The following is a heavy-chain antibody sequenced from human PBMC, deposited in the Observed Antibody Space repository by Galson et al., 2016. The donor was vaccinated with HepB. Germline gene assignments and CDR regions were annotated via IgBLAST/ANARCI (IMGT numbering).Heavy chain of an antibody. J-gene: IGHJ4*02. CDR1: GGTFSTYT. D-gene: IGHD2/OR15-2a*01. CDR2: IIPIFATT. CDR3: AWGDTMSTWAIDY. Sequence: SVKVSCKASGGTFSTYTISWVRQAPGQGPEWMGGIIPIFATTNYAQKFQGRVTFTADKSTSTAYVELTSLRSEDTAVYYCAWGDTMSTWAIDYWGQGTLVTVSS. V-gene: IGHV1-69*06.